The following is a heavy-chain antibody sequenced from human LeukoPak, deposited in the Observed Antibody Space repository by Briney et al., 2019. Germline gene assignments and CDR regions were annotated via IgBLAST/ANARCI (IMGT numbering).Heavy chain of an antibody. J-gene: IGHJ4*02. CDR2: IYHSGST. D-gene: IGHD1-1*01. Sequence: PSEPLSLTCTVSGYSISSGYYWGWIRQPPGKGLEWIGSIYHSGSTYYNPSLKSRVTISVDTSKNQFSLKLSSVTAADTAVYYCARRGPVQLERRRYFDYWGQGTLVTVSS. V-gene: IGHV4-38-2*02. CDR3: ARRGPVQLERRRYFDY. CDR1: GYSISSGYY.